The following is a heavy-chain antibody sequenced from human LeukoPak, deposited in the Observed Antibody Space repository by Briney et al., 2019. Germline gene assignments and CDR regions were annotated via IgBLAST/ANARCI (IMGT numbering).Heavy chain of an antibody. CDR2: IIPIFGTA. CDR1: GYTFTSYG. Sequence: ASVSVSCKASGYTFTSYGISWVRQAPRQGLEWMGGIIPIFGTANYAQKFQGRVTITADESTSTAYMELSSLRSEDTAVYYCATRRRDGYNLQLRDWYFDRWGRGTLVTVSS. J-gene: IGHJ2*01. CDR3: ATRRRDGYNLQLRDWYFDR. V-gene: IGHV1-69*13. D-gene: IGHD5-24*01.